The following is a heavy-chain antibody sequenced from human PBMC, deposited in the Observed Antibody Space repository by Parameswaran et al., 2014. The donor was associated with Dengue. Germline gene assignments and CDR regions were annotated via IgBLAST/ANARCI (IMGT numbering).Heavy chain of an antibody. J-gene: IGHJ6*02. CDR2: IIPIFGTA. CDR3: ARDLLKGGSSWYLNYYGMDV. D-gene: IGHD6-13*01. V-gene: IGHV1-69*01. Sequence: WVRQAPGQGLEWMGGIIPIFGTANYAQKFQGRVTITADESTSTAYMELSSLRSEDTAVYYCARDLLKGGSSWYLNYYGMDVWGQGTTVTVSS.